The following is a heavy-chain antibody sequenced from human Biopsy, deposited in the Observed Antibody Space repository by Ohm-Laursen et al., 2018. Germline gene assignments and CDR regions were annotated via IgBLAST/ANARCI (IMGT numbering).Heavy chain of an antibody. J-gene: IGHJ4*02. Sequence: TLSLTCTVSGDSLASGPENWSWIRQSPGQGLEYIGFIYSGGNTNYNPSLKNRVTMSVDTSKNQFYLKLYSVAAADTAVYYCARGRRTSGWPYFDNWGQGALVIVSP. CDR1: GDSLASGPEN. D-gene: IGHD6-19*01. CDR2: IYSGGNT. CDR3: ARGRRTSGWPYFDN. V-gene: IGHV4-61*01.